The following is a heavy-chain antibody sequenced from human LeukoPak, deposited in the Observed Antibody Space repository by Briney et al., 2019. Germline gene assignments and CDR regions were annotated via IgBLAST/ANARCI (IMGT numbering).Heavy chain of an antibody. V-gene: IGHV4-59*01. D-gene: IGHD3-16*02. CDR1: GCSISSYY. CDR2: IYYSGST. Sequence: SETLSLTCTASGCSISSYYWSWIRQPPGKGLEWIGYIYYSGSTNYNPSLKSRVTISVDTSKNQFSLKLSSVTAADTAVYYCAREGNSLNYYYYGMDVWGQGTTVTVSS. CDR3: AREGNSLNYYYYGMDV. J-gene: IGHJ6*02.